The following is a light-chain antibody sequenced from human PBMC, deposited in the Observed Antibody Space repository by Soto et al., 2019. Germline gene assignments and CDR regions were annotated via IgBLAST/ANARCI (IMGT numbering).Light chain of an antibody. CDR2: DAS. V-gene: IGKV1-33*01. CDR3: QQYDNLPPRPFT. Sequence: DIQMTQSPSSLSASVGDRVTITCQASQDISNYLNWYQQKPGKAPKLLIYDASNLETGVPSRFSGSGSGTDFTFTISSLQPEDIATYYCQQYDNLPPRPFTFGPGTKVDIK. CDR1: QDISNY. J-gene: IGKJ3*01.